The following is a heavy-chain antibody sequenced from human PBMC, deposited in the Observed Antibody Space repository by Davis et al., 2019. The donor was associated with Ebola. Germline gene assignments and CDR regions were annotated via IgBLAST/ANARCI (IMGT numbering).Heavy chain of an antibody. V-gene: IGHV1-18*04. D-gene: IGHD1-1*01. CDR1: GYTFTNYG. CDR3: ARAQFPTTSDH. Sequence: ASVKVSCKASGYTFTNYGITWVRQAPGQGLEWLGWINPHNGNTNYEQNVQGRVIRTSDTATTTAYMEVGSLRSDETAVYYCARAQFPTTSDHWGQGTLVTVSS. J-gene: IGHJ4*02. CDR2: INPHNGNT.